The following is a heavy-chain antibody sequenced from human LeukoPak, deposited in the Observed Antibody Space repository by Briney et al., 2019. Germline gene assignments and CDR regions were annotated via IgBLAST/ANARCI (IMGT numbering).Heavy chain of an antibody. J-gene: IGHJ4*02. CDR1: GFTFSSYS. D-gene: IGHD5-12*01. Sequence: PGGSLRLSCAASGFTFSSYSMCWVRQAPGKGLEWVSPISSSSGYIYYADSVKGRFIISRDNAKNSLYLQMNSLRDEDTAVYYCAKDLLGYSGYDSGGYFDYWGQGTLVTVSS. CDR2: ISSSSGYI. V-gene: IGHV3-21*01. CDR3: AKDLLGYSGYDSGGYFDY.